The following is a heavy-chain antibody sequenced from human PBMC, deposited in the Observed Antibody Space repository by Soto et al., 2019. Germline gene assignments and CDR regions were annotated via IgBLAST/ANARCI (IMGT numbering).Heavy chain of an antibody. CDR1: GYTFTSYY. V-gene: IGHV1-46*01. CDR3: AKPAYGDYPDYYYGMDV. Sequence: QVQLVQSGAEVKKPGASVKVSCKASGYTFTSYYMHWVRQAPGQGLEWMGIINPSGGSTSYAQKFKGRVTMTRDTSTSTVYMELSSLRSEDTAVYYCAKPAYGDYPDYYYGMDVWGQGTTVTVSS. CDR2: INPSGGST. D-gene: IGHD4-17*01. J-gene: IGHJ6*02.